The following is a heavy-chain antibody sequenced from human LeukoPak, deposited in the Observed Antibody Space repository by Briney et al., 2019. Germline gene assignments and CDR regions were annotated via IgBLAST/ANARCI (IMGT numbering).Heavy chain of an antibody. V-gene: IGHV3-30*02. CDR3: AKGPGIAAAGFY. J-gene: IGHJ4*02. D-gene: IGHD6-13*01. CDR2: IRYDGSNK. Sequence: PGGSLRLSCAASGFTFSSYGVHWVRQAPGKGLEWVAFIRYDGSNKYYADSVKGRFTISRDDSKNTLYLQMNSLRAEDTAVYYCAKGPGIAAAGFYWGQGTLVTVSS. CDR1: GFTFSSYG.